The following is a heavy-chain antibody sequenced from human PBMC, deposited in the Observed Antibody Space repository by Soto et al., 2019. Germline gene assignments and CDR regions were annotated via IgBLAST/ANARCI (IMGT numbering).Heavy chain of an antibody. CDR2: IDWDDDK. J-gene: IGHJ4*02. CDR1: GFSLTTSRMC. D-gene: IGHD3-16*01. CDR3: AHKGGGDRILDY. V-gene: IGHV2-70*12. Sequence: SGPTLVNPTQTLTLTCTFSGFSLTTSRMCVTWIRQPPGKALEWLALIDWDDDKYYSTSLKTRLTISKDTSKNQVVLTMTNMEPVDTAIYFCAHKGGGDRILDYWGQGTLVTVSS.